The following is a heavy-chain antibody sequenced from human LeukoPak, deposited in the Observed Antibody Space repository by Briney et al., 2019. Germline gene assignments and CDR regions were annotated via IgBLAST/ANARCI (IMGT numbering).Heavy chain of an antibody. D-gene: IGHD1-1*01. J-gene: IGHJ6*02. CDR2: ISYDGSNK. V-gene: IGHV3-30*04. Sequence: GVSLRLSCAASGFTFSSYAMHWVRQAPGKGLEWVAVISYDGSNKYYADSVKGRFTISRDNSKNTLYLQMNSLRAEDTAVYYCARVSGTTVYYYYGMDVWGQGTTVTVSS. CDR1: GFTFSSYA. CDR3: ARVSGTTVYYYYGMDV.